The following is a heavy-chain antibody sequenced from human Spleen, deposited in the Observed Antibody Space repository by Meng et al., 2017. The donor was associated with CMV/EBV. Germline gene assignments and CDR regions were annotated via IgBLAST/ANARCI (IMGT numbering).Heavy chain of an antibody. J-gene: IGHJ4*02. Sequence: GESLKISCAASGFTFISYAMTWVRQAPGKGLEWVASIDGSGRRTYYADSVKGRFTISRDNSKNTLSLQMNSLRAEDTAVYYCAREYSSSWYYFDYWGQGTLVTVSS. CDR1: GFTFISYA. CDR2: IDGSGRRT. CDR3: AREYSSSWYYFDY. V-gene: IGHV3-23*05. D-gene: IGHD6-13*01.